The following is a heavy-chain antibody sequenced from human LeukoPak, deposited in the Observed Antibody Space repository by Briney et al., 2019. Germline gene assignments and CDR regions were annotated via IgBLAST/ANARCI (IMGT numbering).Heavy chain of an antibody. V-gene: IGHV1-2*02. CDR2: INPNSGGT. J-gene: IGHJ3*02. CDR1: GYTFTGYY. D-gene: IGHD3-22*01. CDR3: ARDLYYYDSSGYSHHDAFDI. Sequence: GASVKVSCKASGYTFTGYYMHWVRQAPGQGLEWMGWINPNSGGTNYAQKFQGRVTMTRDTSISTAYMELSRLRSDDTAVYYCARDLYYYDSSGYSHHDAFDIWGQGTMVTVSS.